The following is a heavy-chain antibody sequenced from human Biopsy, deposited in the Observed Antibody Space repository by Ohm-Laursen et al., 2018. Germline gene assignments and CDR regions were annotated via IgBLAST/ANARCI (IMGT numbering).Heavy chain of an antibody. CDR1: GGSIISYY. CDR2: VHHDGRA. D-gene: IGHD2-2*01. J-gene: IGHJ5*02. Sequence: SDTLSLTCSVSGGSIISYYWTWIRQPPGKGLEWIGEVHHDGRANYNPSLKSRVTISGDMSKKQFSLKLSDVTAADTAVYYCARFIVPSLHCSNGVCPIRWFDPWGQGTLVTVFS. V-gene: IGHV4-34*01. CDR3: ARFIVPSLHCSNGVCPIRWFDP.